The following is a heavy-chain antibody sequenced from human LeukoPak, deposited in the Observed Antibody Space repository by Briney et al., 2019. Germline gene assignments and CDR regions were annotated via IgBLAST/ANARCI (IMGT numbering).Heavy chain of an antibody. CDR3: AIIRGRNS. J-gene: IGHJ4*02. Sequence: GGSLRLACVVSGLTFTSYTMDWVRQAPGKWLEWLSSISSSSNDIYYADSVKGRFTISRDNAKNSVLLQMNSLRAEDTALYYCAIIRGRNSWGQGTLVTVSS. V-gene: IGHV3-21*01. CDR2: ISSSSNDI. CDR1: GLTFTSYT. D-gene: IGHD3-10*01.